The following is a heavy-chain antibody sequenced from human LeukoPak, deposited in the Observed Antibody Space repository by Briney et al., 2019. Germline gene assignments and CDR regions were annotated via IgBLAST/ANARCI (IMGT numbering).Heavy chain of an antibody. D-gene: IGHD3-22*01. J-gene: IGHJ4*02. CDR3: ARDPGPYYYDSSGGPDY. Sequence: ASVKVSCKASGYTFTGYYMHWVRQAPGQGLEWMGRINPNSGGTNYAQKFQGRVTMTRDTSTSTAYMELSRLRSDDTAVYYCARDPGPYYYDSSGGPDYWGQGTLVTVSS. CDR1: GYTFTGYY. V-gene: IGHV1-2*06. CDR2: INPNSGGT.